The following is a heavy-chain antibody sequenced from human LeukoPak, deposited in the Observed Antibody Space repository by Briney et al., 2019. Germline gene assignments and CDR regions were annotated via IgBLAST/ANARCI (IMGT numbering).Heavy chain of an antibody. CDR2: IKQDGSEK. V-gene: IGHV3-7*01. CDR3: ASLPGSYGFYYFDY. CDR1: GFTFSSYW. D-gene: IGHD1-26*01. Sequence: GGSLRLSCAASGFTFSSYWVSWVRQAPGKGLEWVANIKQDGSEKYYVDSVKGRFTISRDNAKNSLYLQMNSLRAEDTAVYYCASLPGSYGFYYFDYWGQGTLVTVSS. J-gene: IGHJ4*02.